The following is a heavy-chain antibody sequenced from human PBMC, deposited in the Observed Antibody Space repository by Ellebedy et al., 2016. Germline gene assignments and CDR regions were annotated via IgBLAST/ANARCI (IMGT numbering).Heavy chain of an antibody. D-gene: IGHD2-21*01. CDR1: GYTFTTYY. J-gene: IGHJ4*02. V-gene: IGHV1-46*01. Sequence: ASVKVSCKAFGYTFTTYYLHWVRQAPGQGPEWIGVINPNGGSTTYAQKFQGRVTMTRDTFTNTIYMELSSLRSDDTAVYYCARGVMRFWGQGTLVTVSS. CDR2: INPNGGST. CDR3: ARGVMRF.